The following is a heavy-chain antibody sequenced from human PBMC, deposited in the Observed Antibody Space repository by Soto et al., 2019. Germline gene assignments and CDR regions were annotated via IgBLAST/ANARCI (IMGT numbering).Heavy chain of an antibody. V-gene: IGHV1-18*01. J-gene: IGHJ4*02. Sequence: QVKLVQSGTEVKKPGASIKVSCKASGYSFVTSGMTWVRQAPGQGLEWMGWISVYNGNTNYDQSLQDRVTMTTDTSTNTAYLEVRNLRSDDTAVYYCARAGQYYDASGYADWGQGTLVTVSS. D-gene: IGHD3-22*01. CDR3: ARAGQYYDASGYAD. CDR1: GYSFVTSG. CDR2: ISVYNGNT.